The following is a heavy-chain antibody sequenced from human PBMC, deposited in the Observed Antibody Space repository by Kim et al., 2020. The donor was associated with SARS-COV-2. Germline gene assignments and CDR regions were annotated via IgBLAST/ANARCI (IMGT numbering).Heavy chain of an antibody. V-gene: IGHV4-39*01. CDR2: INFSDGT. J-gene: IGHJ4*02. CDR1: GGSISSATYY. Sequence: SETLSLTCTVSGGSISSATYYWVWIRQPPGKGLEWIGSINFSDGTFYNPSLKSRVTISVDTSKSQFSLEVRSVTAADTAVYYCARPYDSLYGWGQGTLVTVSS. D-gene: IGHD3-16*01. CDR3: ARPYDSLYG.